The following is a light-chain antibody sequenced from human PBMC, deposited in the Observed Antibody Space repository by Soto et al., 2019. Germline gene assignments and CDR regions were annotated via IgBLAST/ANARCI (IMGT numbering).Light chain of an antibody. J-gene: IGKJ4*01. CDR3: QQYNNWHT. CDR1: QSVSSN. V-gene: IGKV3-15*01. Sequence: EIVMTQSPATLSVSPGERATLSCRASQSVSSNLAWYQQKPGQAPRLLIYGASTRATGIPARFSCSGSGTEFTLTISSLQSEDFAVYYCQQYNNWHTFGGGTKVEIK. CDR2: GAS.